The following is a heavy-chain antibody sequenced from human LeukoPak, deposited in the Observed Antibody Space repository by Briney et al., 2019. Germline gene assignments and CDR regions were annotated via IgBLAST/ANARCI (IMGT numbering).Heavy chain of an antibody. J-gene: IGHJ4*02. CDR3: ARDLSYCSSPRCYAPYYFDY. Sequence: SETLALTCAVSGGSVGSYYWSWIRQPAGKGLEWIGRIYTSGSTNYNPSLRSRATISVDKSKSQFSLKLTSVTAADTAVYYCARDLSYCSSPRCYAPYYFDYWGQGTLVTVSS. CDR1: GGSVGSYY. V-gene: IGHV4-4*07. CDR2: IYTSGST. D-gene: IGHD2-2*01.